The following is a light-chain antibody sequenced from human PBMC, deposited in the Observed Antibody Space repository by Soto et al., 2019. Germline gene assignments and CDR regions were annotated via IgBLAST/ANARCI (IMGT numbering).Light chain of an antibody. J-gene: IGLJ3*02. V-gene: IGLV2-14*01. Sequence: QSALTQPASVSGSPGQSITISCTGTSSDVGGYNYVSWYQQHPGKAPKLMIYEVTNRPSGVSHRFSGSKSGNTASLAIAELQAEDEADYFCSSYPSSSTRVFGGGTKRTV. CDR1: SSDVGGYNY. CDR3: SSYPSSSTRV. CDR2: EVT.